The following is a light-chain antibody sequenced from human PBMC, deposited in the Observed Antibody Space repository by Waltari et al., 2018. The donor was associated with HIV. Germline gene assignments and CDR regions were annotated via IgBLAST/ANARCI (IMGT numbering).Light chain of an antibody. CDR1: SCSIDSNY. J-gene: IGLJ3*02. V-gene: IGLV6-57*03. CDR3: QSFETGTQV. CDR2: DDD. Sequence: KFMLTQPHSMSESPGKTVTLSCTRTSCSIDSNYVQWFQQRPGSAPTTVIFDDDRRPSGVPARFAGSIDKSSNSASLTISGLRPEDEADYYCQSFETGTQVFGGGTKLTVL.